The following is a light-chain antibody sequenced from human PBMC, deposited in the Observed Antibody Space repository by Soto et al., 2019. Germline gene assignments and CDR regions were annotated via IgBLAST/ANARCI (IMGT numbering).Light chain of an antibody. Sequence: QSVLTQPASVSGSPGQSITISCTGTSSDVGSYNLVSWYQQHPGKAPKLMIYEGSKRPSGVSNHFSGSKSGNTASLTISGLQAEDEADYYCCSYAGSSTYAFGTGTKVTVL. V-gene: IGLV2-23*01. CDR2: EGS. J-gene: IGLJ1*01. CDR1: SSDVGSYNL. CDR3: CSYAGSSTYA.